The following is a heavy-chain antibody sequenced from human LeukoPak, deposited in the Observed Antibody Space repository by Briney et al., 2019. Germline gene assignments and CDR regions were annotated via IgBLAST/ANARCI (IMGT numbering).Heavy chain of an antibody. CDR1: GYTFTGYY. V-gene: IGHV1-2*02. CDR2: FNPDNGGT. Sequence: ASVKVSCKASGYTFTGYYMHWVRQAPGQGLEWLGWFNPDNGGTNYAQKFQGRVTMTRDTSISTAYIELSSLRSDDTAVYYCARQHNTGWGLFDYWGQGTLVTVSS. CDR3: ARQHNTGWGLFDY. J-gene: IGHJ4*02. D-gene: IGHD6-19*01.